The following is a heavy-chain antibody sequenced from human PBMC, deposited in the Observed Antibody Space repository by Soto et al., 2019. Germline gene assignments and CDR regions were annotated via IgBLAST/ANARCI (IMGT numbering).Heavy chain of an antibody. J-gene: IGHJ5*02. CDR2: IYYSGST. Sequence: TLSLTSTVPCASISRGGYYWRWIRQHPGKGLEWIGYIYYSGSTYYNPSLKSRVTISVDTSKNQFSLKLSSVTAADTAVYYCARGTIAAAGNWFDPWGQGTLVTVS. CDR1: CASISRGGYY. V-gene: IGHV4-31*03. CDR3: ARGTIAAAGNWFDP. D-gene: IGHD6-13*01.